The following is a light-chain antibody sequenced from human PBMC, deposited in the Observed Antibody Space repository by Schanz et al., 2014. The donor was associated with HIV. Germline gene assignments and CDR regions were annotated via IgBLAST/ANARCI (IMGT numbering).Light chain of an antibody. J-gene: IGKJ1*01. CDR3: LQDYHYLT. V-gene: IGKV3-20*01. CDR2: GAS. Sequence: EIVLTQSPGTLSLSPGERATLSCRASQSVSSSYLAWHQQKPGQAPRLLIYGASSRATGIPDRISGSGSGTDFSLTISRLEPEDVGTYYCLQDYHYLTFGQGTKVEI. CDR1: QSVSSSY.